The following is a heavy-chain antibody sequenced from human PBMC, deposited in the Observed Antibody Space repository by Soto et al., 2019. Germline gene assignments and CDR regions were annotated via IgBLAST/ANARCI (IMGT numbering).Heavy chain of an antibody. CDR1: GYSFTSYW. CDR3: ARVAGSGYNFYYYYGMDV. D-gene: IGHD3-10*01. Sequence: PGESLKISCKGSGYSFTSYWISWVRQMPGKGLEWMGRIDPSDSYTNYSPSFQGHVTISADKSISTAYLQWSSLKASDTAMYYCARVAGSGYNFYYYYGMDVWGQGTTVTVS. J-gene: IGHJ6*02. CDR2: IDPSDSYT. V-gene: IGHV5-10-1*01.